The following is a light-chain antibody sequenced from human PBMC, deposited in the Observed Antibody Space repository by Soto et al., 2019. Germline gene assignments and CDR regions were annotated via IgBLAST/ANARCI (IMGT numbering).Light chain of an antibody. CDR1: SSDVGGHNY. J-gene: IGLJ2*01. V-gene: IGLV2-14*01. Sequence: QSVLTQPASVSGSPGQSITISCTGTSSDVGGHNYVSWYQQHPGKAPKLLIYEVSNRPSGVSNRFSGSKSGNTASLTISGLQGEDEADYYCSSYTSSSTLVFGGGTKLTVL. CDR3: SSYTSSSTLV. CDR2: EVS.